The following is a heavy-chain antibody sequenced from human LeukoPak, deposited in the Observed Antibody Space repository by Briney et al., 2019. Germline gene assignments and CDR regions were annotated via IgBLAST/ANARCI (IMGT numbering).Heavy chain of an antibody. CDR1: GGSISSSSYY. CDR3: ARGLGVVTWRVVGQFDY. Sequence: PSETLSLTCTVSGGSISSSSYYWSWIRQPPGKGLEWIGEINHSGSTNYNPSLKSRVTISVDTSKNQFSLKLSSVTAADTAVYYCARGLGVVTWRVVGQFDYWGQGTLVTVSS. J-gene: IGHJ4*02. CDR2: INHSGST. V-gene: IGHV4-39*07. D-gene: IGHD3-3*01.